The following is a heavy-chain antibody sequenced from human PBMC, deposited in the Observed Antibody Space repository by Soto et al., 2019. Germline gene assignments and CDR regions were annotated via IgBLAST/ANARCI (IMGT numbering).Heavy chain of an antibody. CDR2: IYYSGST. Sequence: SETLSLTCTVSGGTVSSGDYFWSWLRQSPGKRLEWIAYIYYSGSTNYNPSLKSRATISVDTSKSQVSLTLTSMTAADAALYYCARSPNYYYYGFDVWGQGTAVTVSS. CDR1: GGTVSSGDYF. J-gene: IGHJ6*02. CDR3: ARSPNYYYYGFDV. D-gene: IGHD3-10*01. V-gene: IGHV4-61*08.